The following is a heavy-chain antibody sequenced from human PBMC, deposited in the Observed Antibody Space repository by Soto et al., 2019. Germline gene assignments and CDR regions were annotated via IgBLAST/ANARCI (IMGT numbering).Heavy chain of an antibody. Sequence: SLRLSCAASGFTFSSYGMHWVRQAPGKGLEWVAVISYDGSNKYYADSVKGRFTISRDNSKNTLYLQMNSLRAEDTAVYYCAKEGHDSSGSPFDYWGQGTLVTVSS. J-gene: IGHJ4*02. D-gene: IGHD3-22*01. CDR2: ISYDGSNK. V-gene: IGHV3-30*18. CDR1: GFTFSSYG. CDR3: AKEGHDSSGSPFDY.